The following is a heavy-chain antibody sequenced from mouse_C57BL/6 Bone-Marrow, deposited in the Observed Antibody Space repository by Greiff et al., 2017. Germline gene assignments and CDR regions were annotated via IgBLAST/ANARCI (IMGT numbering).Heavy chain of an antibody. J-gene: IGHJ3*01. Sequence: QVQLKQSGAELARPGASVKMSCKASGYTFTSYTMHWVKQRPGQGLEWIGYIHPSSGYTKYNQTFKDKATLTAAKSSSTAYMQLSSLTSEDSAVYYCARRPLCYDYAWFANGGQGTLVTVSA. CDR1: GYTFTSYT. V-gene: IGHV1-4*01. CDR2: IHPSSGYT. D-gene: IGHD2-4*01. CDR3: ARRPLCYDYAWFAN.